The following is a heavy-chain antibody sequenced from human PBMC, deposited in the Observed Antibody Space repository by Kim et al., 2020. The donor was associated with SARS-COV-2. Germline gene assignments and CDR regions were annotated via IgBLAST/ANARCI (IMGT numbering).Heavy chain of an antibody. Sequence: ASVKVSCKASGYTFTSYGISWVRQAPGQGLEWMGWISAYNGNTNYAQKLQGRVTXXTXXSTSTAYXXXXSLRSDDTAVYYCARXTXGEXXYYYYGMDVWGQXXXVTVSS. V-gene: IGHV1-18*01. CDR2: ISAYNGNT. J-gene: IGHJ6*02. CDR1: GYTFTSYG. D-gene: IGHD3-10*01. CDR3: ARXTXGEXXYYYYGMDV.